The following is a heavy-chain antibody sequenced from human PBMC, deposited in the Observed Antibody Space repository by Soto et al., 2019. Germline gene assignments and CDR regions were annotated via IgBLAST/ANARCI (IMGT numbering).Heavy chain of an antibody. CDR2: ISGTGYGT. CDR3: AKARQAQSHYYYGMDV. V-gene: IGHV3-23*01. J-gene: IGHJ6*02. CDR1: GFTFSNAW. D-gene: IGHD6-19*01. Sequence: GGSLRLSCAASGFTFSNAWMSWVRQAPGKGLEWVSGISGTGYGTYYADSVKGRFTISRDSSNNTLYLQMNSLRGEDTAIYYCAKARQAQSHYYYGMDVWGQGAPVTVSS.